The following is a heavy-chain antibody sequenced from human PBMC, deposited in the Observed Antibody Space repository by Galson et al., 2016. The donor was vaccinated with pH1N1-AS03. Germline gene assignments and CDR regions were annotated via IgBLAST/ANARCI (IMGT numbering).Heavy chain of an antibody. CDR2: IHPIFGTP. V-gene: IGHV1-69*13. J-gene: IGHJ4*02. CDR3: ARDRHYDSSGRYFYESEH. CDR1: GGTFGNYA. Sequence: SVKVSCKASGGTFGNYAISWMRQAPGQGLEWMGGIHPIFGTPSYAQKFQGRLTVTADDSTSAAYMELSSLTSEDTAIYYCARDRHYDSSGRYFYESEHWGQGILVTVSS. D-gene: IGHD3-22*01.